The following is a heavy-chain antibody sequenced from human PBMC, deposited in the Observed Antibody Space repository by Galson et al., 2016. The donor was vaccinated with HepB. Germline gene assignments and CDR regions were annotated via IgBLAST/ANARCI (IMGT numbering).Heavy chain of an antibody. Sequence: LSLTCAVYGGSFSGYYWSWIRQPPGKGLEWIGEINHSGSTNYNPSLKSRVTISVDTSKNQFSLKLSSVTAADTAVYYCARPLTGYSSSWYFGYFDLWAVAPWSLSPQ. D-gene: IGHD6-13*01. V-gene: IGHV4-34*01. CDR2: INHSGST. J-gene: IGHJ2*01. CDR1: GGSFSGYY. CDR3: ARPLTGYSSSWYFGYFDL.